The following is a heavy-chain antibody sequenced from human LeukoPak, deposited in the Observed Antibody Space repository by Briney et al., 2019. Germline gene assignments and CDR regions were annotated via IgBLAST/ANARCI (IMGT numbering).Heavy chain of an antibody. CDR3: VASYGGYVLDY. Sequence: SETLSLTCSVSGGSIGSYHWNWIRQPSGKGLEWIGIVFNNGGTKHNPSLKSRVAISVDTSKNQSALKLSSVTAADTAVYYCVASYGGYVLDYWGQGALVIVSS. D-gene: IGHD5-12*01. J-gene: IGHJ4*02. V-gene: IGHV4-59*01. CDR2: VFNNGGT. CDR1: GGSIGSYH.